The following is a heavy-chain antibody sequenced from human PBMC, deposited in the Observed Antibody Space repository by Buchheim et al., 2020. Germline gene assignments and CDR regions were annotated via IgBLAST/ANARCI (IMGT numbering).Heavy chain of an antibody. V-gene: IGHV3-7*01. Sequence: EVQLLESGGGLVQPGGSLRLSCVASGFTFSSYWMSWVRQAPGKGLQWVANIKQDGSDKNYVDSVKGRFTISRDNAKKSLYVQMNSLRAEDTAVYYCARGYYDSSGSQYYFDYWGQGT. J-gene: IGHJ4*02. D-gene: IGHD3-22*01. CDR3: ARGYYDSSGSQYYFDY. CDR1: GFTFSSYW. CDR2: IKQDGSDK.